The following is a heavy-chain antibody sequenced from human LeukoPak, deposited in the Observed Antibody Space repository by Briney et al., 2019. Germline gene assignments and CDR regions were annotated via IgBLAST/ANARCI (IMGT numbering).Heavy chain of an antibody. V-gene: IGHV1-69*06. CDR1: GGTFSTYV. CDR2: IIPVFGTA. Sequence: SVKVSCKASGGTFSTYVISWVRQAPGQGLEWMGGIIPVFGTANYAEKFQDRVTITADKSTSTAYMELSSLRSEDTAVYYCARHAGLYYYYMDVWGKGTTVTISS. J-gene: IGHJ6*03. CDR3: ARHAGLYYYYMDV.